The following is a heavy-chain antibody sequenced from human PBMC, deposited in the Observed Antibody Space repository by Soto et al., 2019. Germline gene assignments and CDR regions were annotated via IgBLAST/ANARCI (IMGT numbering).Heavy chain of an antibody. V-gene: IGHV1-3*01. J-gene: IGHJ3*02. CDR1: GYTFTSYA. Sequence: ASVKVSCKASGYTFTSYAIHWVRQAPGQRLEWMGWINAGNGNTKYSQKFQGRVTITRDTSASTAYMELSSLRSEDTAVYYCARAILQQWLSGAFDIWGQGTMVTVSS. CDR2: INAGNGNT. CDR3: ARAILQQWLSGAFDI. D-gene: IGHD6-19*01.